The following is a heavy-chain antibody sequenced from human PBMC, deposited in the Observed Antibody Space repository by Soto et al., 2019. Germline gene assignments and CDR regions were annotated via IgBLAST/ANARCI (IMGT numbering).Heavy chain of an antibody. Sequence: GSLRLSFAASGFTFSSYAMSWVRQAPGKGLEWVSAISGSGGSTYYADSVKGRFTISRDNSKNTLYLQMNSLRAEDTAVYYCAKAPDNSYYYDSSGYYYGEDYWGQGTLVTVSS. CDR2: ISGSGGST. V-gene: IGHV3-23*01. CDR3: AKAPDNSYYYDSSGYYYGEDY. J-gene: IGHJ4*02. CDR1: GFTFSSYA. D-gene: IGHD3-22*01.